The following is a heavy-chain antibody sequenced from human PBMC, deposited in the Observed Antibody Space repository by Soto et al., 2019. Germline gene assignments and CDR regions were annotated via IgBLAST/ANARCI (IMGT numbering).Heavy chain of an antibody. CDR3: ARYDYIWGSYRYDY. CDR1: GFTFSSYW. V-gene: IGHV3-7*01. D-gene: IGHD3-16*02. CDR2: IKQDGSEK. J-gene: IGHJ4*02. Sequence: EVQLVESGGGLVQPGGSLRLSCAASGFTFSSYWMSWVRQAPGKGLEWVSNIKQDGSEKYYVYSVKGRFTISRDNAKNSLYLQMNSLRAEDTAVYYCARYDYIWGSYRYDYWGQGTLVTVSS.